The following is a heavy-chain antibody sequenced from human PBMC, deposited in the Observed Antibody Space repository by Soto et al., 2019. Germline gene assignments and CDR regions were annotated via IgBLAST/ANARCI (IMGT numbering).Heavy chain of an antibody. V-gene: IGHV1-18*04. CDR1: GYTFNYYG. CDR3: ARDWSRYFDSSGLMWFY. J-gene: IGHJ4*02. Sequence: ASVKVSCKASGYTFNYYGISWVRQAPGQGLEWVGWISAHNGDTKYAQNLQGRLTLTTDTSTSTAYMELTSLTSDDTAVYYCARDWSRYFDSSGLMWFYWGQGTLVPSPQ. D-gene: IGHD3-22*01. CDR2: ISAHNGDT.